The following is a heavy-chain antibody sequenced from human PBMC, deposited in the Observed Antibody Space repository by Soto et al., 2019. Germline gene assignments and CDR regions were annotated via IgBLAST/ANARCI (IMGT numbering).Heavy chain of an antibody. CDR1: GFSFTGYY. CDR3: AKDLTRQLAYWLDP. Sequence: ASVKVSCKASGFSFTGYYIHWLRQAPGQGLEWTGWINAHSGGTEYAQKFQGRVTLTRDTSISTAYMTLSSLRSDDTAIYYCAKDLTRQLAYWLDPWGQGTQVTVSS. CDR2: INAHSGGT. D-gene: IGHD6-6*01. V-gene: IGHV1-2*02. J-gene: IGHJ5*02.